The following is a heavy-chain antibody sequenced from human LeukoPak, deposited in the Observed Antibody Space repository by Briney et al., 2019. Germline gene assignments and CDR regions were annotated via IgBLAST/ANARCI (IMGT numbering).Heavy chain of an antibody. CDR2: INPSGGST. CDR3: ARDSLNYSGSVNYDNYYFYFYMDV. V-gene: IGHV1-46*01. CDR1: GYTFTSYY. J-gene: IGHJ6*03. Sequence: EASVKVSCKASGYTFTSYYMHWVRQAPGQGLEWMGIINPSGGSTSYAQKFQGRVTMTRDASTSTVYMELSSLRSEDTAVYYCARDSLNYSGSVNYDNYYFYFYMDVWGRGTTVTISS. D-gene: IGHD3-10*01.